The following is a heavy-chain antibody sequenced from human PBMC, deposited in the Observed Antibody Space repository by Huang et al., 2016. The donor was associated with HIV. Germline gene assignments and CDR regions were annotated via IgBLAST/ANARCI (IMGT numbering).Heavy chain of an antibody. V-gene: IGHV5-51*01. CDR3: ARLIGSPSFYYGLDV. CDR1: GYRFRSNW. D-gene: IGHD3-10*01. J-gene: IGHJ6*02. Sequence: EVQLVQSGAEVKKPGESLKISCKGSGYRFRSNWIGWVRQMPGKGLEWMGIIYPGDSDTRYSPSFQGQVTISADKSINTAYLQGSSLKASDTAMYYCARLIGSPSFYYGLDVWGQGTTVTVSS. CDR2: IYPGDSDT.